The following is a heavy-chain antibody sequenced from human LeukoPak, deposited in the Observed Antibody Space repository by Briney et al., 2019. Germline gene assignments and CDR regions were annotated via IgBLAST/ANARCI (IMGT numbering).Heavy chain of an antibody. CDR1: GFTFSSYS. CDR3: PPGFGVVSWFDP. D-gene: IGHD3-3*01. CDR2: ISSSSNYL. V-gene: IGHV3-21*04. Sequence: GSLRLSCAASGFTFSSYSMSWVRQAPGKGLEWVSFISSSSNYLYYADSVKGRFTISRDNAKNSLYLQMNSLRAEDTAVYYCPPGFGVVSWFDPWGQGTLVTVSS. J-gene: IGHJ5*02.